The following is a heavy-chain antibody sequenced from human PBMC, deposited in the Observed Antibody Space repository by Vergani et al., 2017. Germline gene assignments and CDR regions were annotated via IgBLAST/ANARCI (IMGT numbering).Heavy chain of an antibody. J-gene: IGHJ6*02. CDR1: GYTFTSYG. CDR3: AGDREWVVVAATSDYYYYGMDV. D-gene: IGHD2-15*01. V-gene: IGHV1-18*01. Sequence: QVQLVQSGAEVKKPGASVKVSCKASGYTFTSYGISWVRQAPGKGLEWMGWISAYNGNTNYAQKLQGRVTMTTDTSTSTAYMELRSLRSDDTAVYYCAGDREWVVVAATSDYYYYGMDVWGQGTTVTVSS. CDR2: ISAYNGNT.